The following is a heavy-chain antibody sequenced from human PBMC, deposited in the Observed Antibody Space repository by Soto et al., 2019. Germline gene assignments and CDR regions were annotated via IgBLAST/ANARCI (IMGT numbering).Heavy chain of an antibody. CDR3: ARWGTTGGLDV. J-gene: IGHJ4*02. CDR1: GFTFRSFV. D-gene: IGHD3-16*01. Sequence: QVQLVESGGGVVQPGTSLRLSCVGSGFTFRSFVIHWARQAPGKGLEWVALTSYDGSNKYYDDSVKGRFTISRDNSRNTLDLQMDSLTLEDTALYYCARWGTTGGLDVWGQGTLVSVSS. V-gene: IGHV3-30*19. CDR2: TSYDGSNK.